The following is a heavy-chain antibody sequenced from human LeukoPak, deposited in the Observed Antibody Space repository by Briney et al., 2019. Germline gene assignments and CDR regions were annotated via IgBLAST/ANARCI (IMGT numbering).Heavy chain of an antibody. CDR3: ARDPYDSSGYYLVRFFDY. CDR1: GGSFSGYY. J-gene: IGHJ4*02. Sequence: SETLSLTCAVYGGSFSGYYWSWIRQPPGKGLEWIGEINHSGSTKYNPSLKSRVSISVDTSKNQFSLKLSSVTAADTSVYYCARDPYDSSGYYLVRFFDYWGQGTLVTVSS. CDR2: INHSGST. D-gene: IGHD3-22*01. V-gene: IGHV4-34*01.